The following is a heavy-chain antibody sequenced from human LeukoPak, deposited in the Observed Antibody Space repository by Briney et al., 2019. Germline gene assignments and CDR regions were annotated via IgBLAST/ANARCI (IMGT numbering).Heavy chain of an antibody. Sequence: ASVKVSCTASGYTFTGYYMHWVRQAPGQGLEWMGWINPNSGGTNYAQKFQGRVTMTRDTSISTAYMELSRLRSDDTAVYYCARDSAIRRITMIHDYWGQGTLVTVSS. CDR3: ARDSAIRRITMIHDY. D-gene: IGHD3-22*01. CDR2: INPNSGGT. J-gene: IGHJ4*02. CDR1: GYTFTGYY. V-gene: IGHV1-2*02.